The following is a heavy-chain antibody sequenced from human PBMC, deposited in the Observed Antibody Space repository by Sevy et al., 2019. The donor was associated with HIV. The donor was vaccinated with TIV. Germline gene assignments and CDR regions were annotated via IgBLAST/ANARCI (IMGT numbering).Heavy chain of an antibody. D-gene: IGHD6-19*01. CDR2: VHNGGST. J-gene: IGHJ4*02. CDR3: ARPHTSGWTRFEH. Sequence: SETLSLTCTVSGDSITSYYWAWIRQPPGKGLEWIGNVHNGGSTNYNPSLKSRLTISVDTTNNQFSLKLGSVTVADTAVYFCARPHTSGWTRFEHWGQGIVVTVSS. CDR1: GDSITSYY. V-gene: IGHV4-59*01.